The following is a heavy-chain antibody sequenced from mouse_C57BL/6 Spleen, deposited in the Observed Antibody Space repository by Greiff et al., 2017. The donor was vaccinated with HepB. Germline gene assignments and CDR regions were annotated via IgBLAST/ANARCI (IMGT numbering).Heavy chain of an antibody. CDR3: ARPQERYFEV. CDR1: GYTFTSYG. J-gene: IGHJ1*03. CDR2: IYPRSGNT. Sequence: QVHVKQSGAELARPGASVKLSCKASGYTFTSYGISWVKQRTGQGLEWIGEIYPRSGNTYYNEKLKGQATLTADKSSSTAYMELRSLTSEDSTVYFCARPQERYFEVWGTGTTVTVAS. V-gene: IGHV1-81*01.